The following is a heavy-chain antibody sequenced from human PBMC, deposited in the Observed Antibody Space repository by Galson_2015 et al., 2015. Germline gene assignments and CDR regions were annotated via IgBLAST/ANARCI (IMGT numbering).Heavy chain of an antibody. CDR3: AKGGDYYGSGSYSREKRLLYPDYYYYGMDV. Sequence: SVKVSCKASGGTFSSYAISWVRQAPGQGLEWMGGIIPIFGIANYAQKFQGRVTITADKSTSTAYMELSSLRSEDTAVYYCAKGGDYYGSGSYSREKRLLYPDYYYYGMDVWGQGTTVTVSS. J-gene: IGHJ6*02. CDR1: GGTFSSYA. D-gene: IGHD3-10*01. V-gene: IGHV1-69*10. CDR2: IIPIFGIA.